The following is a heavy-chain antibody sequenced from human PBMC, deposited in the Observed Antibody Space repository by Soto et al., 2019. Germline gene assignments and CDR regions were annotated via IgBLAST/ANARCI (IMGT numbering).Heavy chain of an antibody. V-gene: IGHV3-23*01. D-gene: IGHD3-22*01. CDR3: AKILSRDYYDSSGYFDI. J-gene: IGHJ3*02. CDR2: ISGSGGST. CDR1: GFTFSSHA. Sequence: EVQLLESGGGLVQPGGSLRLSCAASGFTFSSHAMSWVRQAPGKGLEWVSTISGSGGSTYYADSVKGRFTISRDNCKIPLYLQMNSLRAEDTAVYYCAKILSRDYYDSSGYFDIWGQGTTVTVSS.